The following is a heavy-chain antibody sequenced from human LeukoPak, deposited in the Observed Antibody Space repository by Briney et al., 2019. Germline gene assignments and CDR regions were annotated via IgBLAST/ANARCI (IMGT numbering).Heavy chain of an antibody. CDR1: GYTFTSYY. Sequence: GASVKVSCKASGYTFTSYYMHCVRQAPGQGLEWMGKINPSGGSTSYAQKFQGRVTMTRDTSMSTVYMELSSLRSEDTAVYYCARGAVAGYYFDYWGQGTLVTVSS. CDR3: ARGAVAGYYFDY. V-gene: IGHV1-46*01. J-gene: IGHJ4*02. CDR2: INPSGGST. D-gene: IGHD6-19*01.